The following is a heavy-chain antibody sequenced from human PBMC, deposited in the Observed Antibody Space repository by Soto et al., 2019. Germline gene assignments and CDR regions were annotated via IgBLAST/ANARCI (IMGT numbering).Heavy chain of an antibody. D-gene: IGHD6-19*01. CDR3: ARDLGGWPDY. CDR1: GYTFTSYA. J-gene: IGHJ4*02. Sequence: GASVKVSCKTSGYTFTSYAMHWVRQAPGQRLEWMGWINAGNGNTKYSQKFQGRVTFTIDTSASTAYMELSSLRSEDTAIYYCARDLGGWPDYWGQGTLVTVSS. V-gene: IGHV1-3*01. CDR2: INAGNGNT.